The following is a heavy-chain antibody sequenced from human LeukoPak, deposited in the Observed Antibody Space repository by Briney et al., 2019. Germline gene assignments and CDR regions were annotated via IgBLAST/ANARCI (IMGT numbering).Heavy chain of an antibody. D-gene: IGHD6-19*01. J-gene: IGHJ4*02. Sequence: SETLSLTCTVSGGSISSYYWSWIRQPPGKGLEWIGYIYYSGSTSYSPSLTSRVTISVDTSKNQFSLRLASVTAADTAVYYCARQRIAVAFDYWGQGTLVTVSS. CDR1: GGSISSYY. V-gene: IGHV4-59*08. CDR2: IYYSGST. CDR3: ARQRIAVAFDY.